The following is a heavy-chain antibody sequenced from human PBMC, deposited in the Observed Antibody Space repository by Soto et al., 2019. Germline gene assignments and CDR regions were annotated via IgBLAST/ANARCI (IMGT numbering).Heavy chain of an antibody. V-gene: IGHV3-48*02. CDR3: ARDSTDADSGSYSGDY. Sequence: HWGCMRLSCAASGFTFCSYSMNWVRQAPGKGLEWVSYISSSSSTMYYADSVKGRFTISRDNAKNSLFLHMNSLRDEDTAVYYCARDSTDADSGSYSGDYWGQGTLVTVSS. CDR2: ISSSSSTM. D-gene: IGHD1-26*01. J-gene: IGHJ4*02. CDR1: GFTFCSYS.